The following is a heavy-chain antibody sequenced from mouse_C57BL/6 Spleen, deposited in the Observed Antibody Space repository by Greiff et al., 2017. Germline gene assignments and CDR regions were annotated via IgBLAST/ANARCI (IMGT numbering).Heavy chain of an antibody. CDR2: IYPGSGST. D-gene: IGHD2-3*01. J-gene: IGHJ4*01. Sequence: QVQLQQPGAELVKPGASVKMSCKASGYTFTSYWITWVKQRPGQGLEWIGDIYPGSGSTNYNEKFKSKATLTVDTSSSTAYMQLSSLTSEDSAVYDGAREETYDGYLDYYAMDYWGQGTSVTVSS. CDR3: AREETYDGYLDYYAMDY. CDR1: GYTFTSYW. V-gene: IGHV1-55*01.